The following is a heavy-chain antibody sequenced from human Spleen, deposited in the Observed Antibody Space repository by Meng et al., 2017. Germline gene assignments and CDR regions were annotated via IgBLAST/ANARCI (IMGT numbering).Heavy chain of an antibody. D-gene: IGHD3-22*01. J-gene: IGHJ3*02. CDR3: ARVVRDYDSSGYSFDAFDI. Sequence: ASVKVSCKASGYTFTSSYVHWVRQAPGQGLEWMGIINPSGGSTTYAQRFQGRVTMTRDTSTSTVHMELSSLRSEDTAVYYCARVVRDYDSSGYSFDAFDIWGQGTMVTVSS. CDR1: GYTFTSSY. V-gene: IGHV1-46*01. CDR2: INPSGGST.